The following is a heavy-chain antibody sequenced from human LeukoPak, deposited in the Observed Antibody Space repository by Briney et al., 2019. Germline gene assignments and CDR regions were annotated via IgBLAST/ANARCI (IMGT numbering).Heavy chain of an antibody. Sequence: GGSLRLSCAASGFTFSSYAMGWVRQAPGKGLEWVSAISGSGGSTYYADSVKGRFTISRDNSKNTLYLQMNSLRAEDTALYYCARDGITFGGVIVFDYWGQGTLVTVSS. CDR2: ISGSGGST. J-gene: IGHJ4*02. CDR1: GFTFSSYA. D-gene: IGHD3-16*02. CDR3: ARDGITFGGVIVFDY. V-gene: IGHV3-23*01.